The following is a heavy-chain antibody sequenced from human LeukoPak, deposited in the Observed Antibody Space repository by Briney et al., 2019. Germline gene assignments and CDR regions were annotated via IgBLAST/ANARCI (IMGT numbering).Heavy chain of an antibody. Sequence: PSETLSLTCTVSGDSISSYYWSWIRQPPGKGLEWIGYIYHSGSTNYNPSLKSRVTISADTSKDQFSLKLASVTTADTAVYYCATGYSSTWYYFDYWGQGTLVTVSS. CDR2: IYHSGST. CDR1: GDSISSYY. V-gene: IGHV4-59*01. CDR3: ATGYSSTWYYFDY. D-gene: IGHD6-13*01. J-gene: IGHJ4*02.